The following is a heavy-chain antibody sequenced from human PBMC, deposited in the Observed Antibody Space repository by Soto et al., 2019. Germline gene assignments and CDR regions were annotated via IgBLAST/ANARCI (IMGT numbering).Heavy chain of an antibody. Sequence: EVQLVESGGGLVQPGGSLKLSCAASGFTFSGSAMHWVRQASGKGLEWVGRIRSKANSYATAYAASVKGRFTISRDDSKNTAYLQMNSLKTEDTAVYYGTKFLTCSGGSCAPYWGQGTLVTVSS. CDR2: IRSKANSYAT. D-gene: IGHD2-15*01. J-gene: IGHJ4*02. CDR3: TKFLTCSGGSCAPY. CDR1: GFTFSGSA. V-gene: IGHV3-73*01.